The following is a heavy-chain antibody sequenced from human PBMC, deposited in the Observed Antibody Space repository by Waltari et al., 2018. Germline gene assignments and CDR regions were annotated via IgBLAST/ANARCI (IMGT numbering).Heavy chain of an antibody. CDR3: ARVPAATLYYYYMDV. J-gene: IGHJ6*03. Sequence: QVQLQESGPGLVKHSETLSLTCTVSGGPISSYYWSWIRQPPGTGLEWIGYIYYMGSTNYNPSLKSRVTISVDTSKNQFSLKLSSVTAADTAVYYCARVPAATLYYYYMDVWGKGTTVTVSS. CDR1: GGPISSYY. V-gene: IGHV4-59*01. D-gene: IGHD2-2*01. CDR2: IYYMGST.